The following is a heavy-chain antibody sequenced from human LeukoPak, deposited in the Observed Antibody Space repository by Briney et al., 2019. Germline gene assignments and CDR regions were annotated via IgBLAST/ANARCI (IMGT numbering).Heavy chain of an antibody. V-gene: IGHV1-69*13. CDR2: IIPIFGTA. Sequence: ASVKVSSKTSGETFSSYAISWVRQAPGQGLEWIGGIIPIFGTANYAQKFQGRVTITADESTSTAYMELSSLRSEDTAVYYCARGYGKFLRKSYGMDVWGQGTTVTVSS. J-gene: IGHJ6*02. D-gene: IGHD1-14*01. CDR3: ARGYGKFLRKSYGMDV. CDR1: GETFSSYA.